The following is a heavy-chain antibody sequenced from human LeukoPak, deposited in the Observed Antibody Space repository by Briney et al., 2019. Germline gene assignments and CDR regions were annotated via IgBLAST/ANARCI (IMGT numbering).Heavy chain of an antibody. CDR2: IYYSGST. CDR1: GGSISSYY. D-gene: IGHD6-19*01. V-gene: IGHV4-59*12. J-gene: IGHJ5*02. Sequence: SQTLSLTCTVSGGSISSYYWSWIRQPPGKGLEWIGCIYYSGSTNYNPSLKSRVTISVDTSKNQFSLKLSSVTAADTAVYYCARCTAVAGTWFDPWGQGTLVTVSS. CDR3: ARCTAVAGTWFDP.